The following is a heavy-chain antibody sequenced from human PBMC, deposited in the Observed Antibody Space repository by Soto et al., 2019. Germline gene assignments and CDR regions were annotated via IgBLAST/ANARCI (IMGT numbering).Heavy chain of an antibody. CDR2: IIPIFGTA. D-gene: IGHD6-6*01. J-gene: IGHJ4*02. Sequence: QVQLVQSGAEVKKPGSSVKVSCKASGGTFSSYAISWVRQAPGQGLEWMGGIIPIFGTANYAQKFQGRVTITADESTSTAYMRLSSLRSEDTAVYYCARDGGSSSSENFDYWGQGTLVTVSS. CDR3: ARDGGSSSSENFDY. CDR1: GGTFSSYA. V-gene: IGHV1-69*01.